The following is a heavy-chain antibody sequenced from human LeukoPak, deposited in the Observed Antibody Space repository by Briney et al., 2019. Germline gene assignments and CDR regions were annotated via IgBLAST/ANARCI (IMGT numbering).Heavy chain of an antibody. Sequence: PSETLSLTCTVSGGSISSSSYYWGWIRQPPGKGLEWIGSIYYSGSTNYNPSLKSRVTISVDTSKNQFSLKLSSVTAADTAVYYCARHSSSWYGWFDPWGQGTLVTVSS. CDR1: GGSISSSSYY. J-gene: IGHJ5*02. CDR2: IYYSGST. D-gene: IGHD6-13*01. V-gene: IGHV4-39*01. CDR3: ARHSSSWYGWFDP.